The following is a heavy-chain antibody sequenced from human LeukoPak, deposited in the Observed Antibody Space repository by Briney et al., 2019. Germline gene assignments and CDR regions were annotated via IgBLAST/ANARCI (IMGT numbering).Heavy chain of an antibody. D-gene: IGHD3-10*01. Sequence: GGSLRLSCAASGFTFSSQWMSWVRQAPGKGLEWVANIKEDGSEKSYVDSVKGRFTISRDNAKNSLYLQMNSLRAEDTAVYYCARDFRTRFDAYDIWGQGTMVIVSS. J-gene: IGHJ3*02. CDR2: IKEDGSEK. V-gene: IGHV3-7*01. CDR3: ARDFRTRFDAYDI. CDR1: GFTFSSQW.